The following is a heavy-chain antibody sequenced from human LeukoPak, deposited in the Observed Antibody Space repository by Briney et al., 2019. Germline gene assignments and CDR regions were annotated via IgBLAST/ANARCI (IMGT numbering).Heavy chain of an antibody. CDR2: IRYDGSNK. V-gene: IGHV3-30*02. CDR3: AKGPYDYGDYYY. Sequence: PGVSLRLSCAASGFTFSSYGMHWVRQAPGKGLEWVAFIRYDGSNKYYADSVKGRFTISRDNSKNTLYLQMNSLRAEDTAVYYCAKGPYDYGDYYYWGQGTLVTVSS. CDR1: GFTFSSYG. D-gene: IGHD4-17*01. J-gene: IGHJ4*02.